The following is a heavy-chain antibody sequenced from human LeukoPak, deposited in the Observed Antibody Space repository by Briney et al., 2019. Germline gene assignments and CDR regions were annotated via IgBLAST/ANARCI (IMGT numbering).Heavy chain of an antibody. CDR2: INYSGST. CDR1: GGSIRTTTYY. CDR3: ARYVVYGSGKYYFDY. D-gene: IGHD3-10*01. J-gene: IGHJ4*02. V-gene: IGHV4-39*01. Sequence: SETLSLTCTVSGGSIRTTTYYWSWIRQPPGKGLEWIASINYSGSTYYNPSLKSRVTISVDTSENQFSLKLSSVTAADTAVYYCARYVVYGSGKYYFDYWGQGTLVTVS.